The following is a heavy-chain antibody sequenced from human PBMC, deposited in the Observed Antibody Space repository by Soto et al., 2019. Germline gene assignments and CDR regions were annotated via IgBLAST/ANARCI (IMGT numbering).Heavy chain of an antibody. CDR2: INPSGGST. D-gene: IGHD4-17*01. J-gene: IGHJ3*02. CDR3: ARVNGDYDDAFDI. Sequence: ASVKVSCKASGYTFTSYYMHWVRQAPGQGLEWMGIINPSGGSTSYAQKFQGRVTMTRDTSTSTVYMELSSLRSEDTAVYYCARVNGDYDDAFDIWGQGTMVTVS. CDR1: GYTFTSYY. V-gene: IGHV1-46*03.